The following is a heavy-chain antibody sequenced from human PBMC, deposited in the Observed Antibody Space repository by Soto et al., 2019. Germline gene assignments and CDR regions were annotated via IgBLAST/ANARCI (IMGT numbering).Heavy chain of an antibody. D-gene: IGHD4-17*01. CDR1: GGSFSGYY. V-gene: IGHV4-34*01. CDR2: VNHSGST. J-gene: IGHJ4*02. Sequence: PSEILSLTCAVYGGSFSGYYWSWIRQPPGKGLEWIGEVNHSGSTNYNPSLKSRVTISVDTSKNQFSLKLSSVTAADTAVYYCARDPVWTTVVFDYWGQGTLVTVSS. CDR3: ARDPVWTTVVFDY.